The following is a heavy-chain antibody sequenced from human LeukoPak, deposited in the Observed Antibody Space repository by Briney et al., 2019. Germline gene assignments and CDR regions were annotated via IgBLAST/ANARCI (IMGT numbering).Heavy chain of an antibody. V-gene: IGHV4-59*01. CDR2: IEDSGAT. D-gene: IGHD3-22*01. CDR1: SGSLSNYY. CDR3: ARASNYDRSGYYFHWYFDL. Sequence: PSETLSLTCSVSSGSLSNYYWGWVRQSPGKGREWMGYIEDSGATKYNPSLKSRATLSIDTSQSRFSLKMNSVTAADTAVYYCARASNYDRSGYYFHWYFDLWGRGTLVTVSS. J-gene: IGHJ2*01.